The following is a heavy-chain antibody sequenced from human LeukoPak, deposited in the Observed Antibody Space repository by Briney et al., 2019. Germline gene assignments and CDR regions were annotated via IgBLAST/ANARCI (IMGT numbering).Heavy chain of an antibody. D-gene: IGHD3-22*01. CDR2: ISGSGGST. CDR1: GFTFSSYA. CDR3: AKDGSYYYDSSGHWDY. J-gene: IGHJ4*02. Sequence: PGGSLRLSCAASGFTFSSYAMSWVRQAPGKGLEWVSAISGSGGSTYYADSVKGRFTISRDNSKNTLYLQMNSLRAEDTAVYYCAKDGSYYYDSSGHWDYGGQGTLVTVSS. V-gene: IGHV3-23*01.